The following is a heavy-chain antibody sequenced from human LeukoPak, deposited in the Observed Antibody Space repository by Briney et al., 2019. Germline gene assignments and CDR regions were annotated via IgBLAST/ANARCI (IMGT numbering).Heavy chain of an antibody. CDR1: GYTFIRNG. J-gene: IGHJ4*02. D-gene: IGHD1-26*01. Sequence: ASVKVSCKASGYTFIRNGISWVRQAPGQGLEWMGWISPYNENRKYLQKLQGRVTLSTDTSTSTAYMELRSLISDDTAVYYCAREESIGRYQFLHDYWGRGTLVTVSS. CDR3: AREESIGRYQFLHDY. CDR2: ISPYNENR. V-gene: IGHV1-18*01.